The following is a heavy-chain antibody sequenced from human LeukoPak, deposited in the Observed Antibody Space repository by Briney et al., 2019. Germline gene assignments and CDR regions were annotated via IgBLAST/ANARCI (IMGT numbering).Heavy chain of an antibody. V-gene: IGHV1-2*02. CDR1: RYTFTGYY. Sequence: ASVKVSCKASRYTFTGYYMHWVRQAPGQGLEWMGWINPKSGDTNYAQKFQDRVTMTRDTSISTAYMELRSLRPDDTAVYYCARDRDGYNGGDYWGQGTLVTVSS. J-gene: IGHJ4*02. D-gene: IGHD5-24*01. CDR3: ARDRDGYNGGDY. CDR2: INPKSGDT.